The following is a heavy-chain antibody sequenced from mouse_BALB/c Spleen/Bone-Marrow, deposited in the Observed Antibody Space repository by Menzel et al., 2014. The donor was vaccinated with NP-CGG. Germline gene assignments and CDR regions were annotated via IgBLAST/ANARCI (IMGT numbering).Heavy chain of an antibody. Sequence: EVMLVESGGGLVQFGGSLKLSCAASGFTFSRYGMSWVRQTPDKRLELVAIINSDGGSTYYPDSAKGRFTISRDNAKNTLYLQMSSLKSEDTAMYYCARAYYWGQGTLVTVSA. CDR2: INSDGGST. CDR3: ARAYY. V-gene: IGHV5-6-3*01. D-gene: IGHD2-10*01. CDR1: GFTFSRYG. J-gene: IGHJ3*01.